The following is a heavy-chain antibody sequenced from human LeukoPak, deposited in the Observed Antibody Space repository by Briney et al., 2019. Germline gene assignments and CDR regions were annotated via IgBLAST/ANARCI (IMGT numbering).Heavy chain of an antibody. Sequence: GASVKVSCKASGYTFTSYAMHWVRQAPGQRLEWMGWINAGNGNTKYSQKFQGRVTITRDTSASTAYVELSSLRSEDTAVYYCARAKAIFGVVMAQYYYGMDVWGQGTTVTVSS. CDR3: ARAKAIFGVVMAQYYYGMDV. V-gene: IGHV1-3*01. D-gene: IGHD3-3*01. CDR2: INAGNGNT. CDR1: GYTFTSYA. J-gene: IGHJ6*02.